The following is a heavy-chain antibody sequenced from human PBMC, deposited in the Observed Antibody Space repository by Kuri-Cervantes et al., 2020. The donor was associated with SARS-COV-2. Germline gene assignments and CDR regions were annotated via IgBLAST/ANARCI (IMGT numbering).Heavy chain of an antibody. CDR1: GFTFSSYG. CDR3: ARALVVTDAFDI. D-gene: IGHD3-22*01. V-gene: IGHV3-33*01. Sequence: GESLKISCAASGFTFSSYGMHWVRQAPGKGLEWVAVIWYDGSNKYYADSVKGRFIISRDNSKNTLYLQMNSLRAEDTAVYYCARALVVTDAFDIWGQGTMVTVSS. J-gene: IGHJ3*02. CDR2: IWYDGSNK.